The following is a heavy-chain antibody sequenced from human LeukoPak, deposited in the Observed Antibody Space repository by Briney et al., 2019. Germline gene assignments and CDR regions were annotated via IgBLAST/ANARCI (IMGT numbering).Heavy chain of an antibody. CDR1: GFTFSNAW. CDR3: TTIAAAGHFAY. D-gene: IGHD6-13*01. Sequence: GGSLRLSCAASGFTFSNAWMSWVRQAPGKGLEWVGRIKSKTDGGTTDYAAPVKGRSTISRDDSKNTLYLQMNSQKTEDTAVYYCTTIAAAGHFAYWGQGTLVTVSS. V-gene: IGHV3-15*01. CDR2: IKSKTDGGTT. J-gene: IGHJ4*02.